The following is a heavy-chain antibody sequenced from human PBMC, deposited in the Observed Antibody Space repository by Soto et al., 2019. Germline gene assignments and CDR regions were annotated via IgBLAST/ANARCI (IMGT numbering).Heavy chain of an antibody. D-gene: IGHD6-13*01. J-gene: IGHJ5*02. CDR1: GFSLSNTRMG. CDR3: ARIQGDSSSWYLWFDP. V-gene: IGHV2-26*01. Sequence: SGPTLVNPTETLTLTCTVSGFSLSNTRMGVSWIRQPPGKALEWLAHIFSNDEKSYSTSLKNRLTISKDTSKSQVVLTMTNMDPVDTAAYYCARIQGDSSSWYLWFDPWGQGTLVTVSS. CDR2: IFSNDEK.